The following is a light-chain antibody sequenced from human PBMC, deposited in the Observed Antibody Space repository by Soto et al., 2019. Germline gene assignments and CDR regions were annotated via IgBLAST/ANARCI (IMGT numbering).Light chain of an antibody. CDR3: QQYYSYPQLT. J-gene: IGKJ4*01. CDR1: QGISSY. CDR2: AAS. V-gene: IGKV1-8*01. Sequence: AIRMTQSPSSFSASTGDRVTITCRASQGISSYLAWYQQKPGKAPKLLIYAASTLQSGVPSRFSGSGSGTDFTLTISCLQSEDFATYYCQQYYSYPQLTFGGGTMVDIK.